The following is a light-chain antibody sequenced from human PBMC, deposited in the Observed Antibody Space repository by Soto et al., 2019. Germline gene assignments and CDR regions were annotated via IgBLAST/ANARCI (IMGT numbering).Light chain of an antibody. V-gene: IGLV2-14*01. CDR2: EVN. Sequence: SVLTQPASVSGPPGQSITISCTGTSSDIGRYNYVSWFQQHPGKVPKLVIFEVNYRPSGVPDRFSGSKSGTSASLAITGLQAEDEAHYYCQTYDNSLLGSNVFGTGTRAPS. CDR1: SSDIGRYNY. CDR3: QTYDNSLLGSNV. J-gene: IGLJ1*01.